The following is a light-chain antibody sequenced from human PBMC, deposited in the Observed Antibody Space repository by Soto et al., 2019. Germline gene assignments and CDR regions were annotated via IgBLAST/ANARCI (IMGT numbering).Light chain of an antibody. J-gene: IGLJ2*01. CDR2: NDN. CDR3: AAWDDSLNVAV. V-gene: IGLV1-44*01. Sequence: QSVLTQPPSASGAPGQRVTISCSGSSSNIGSNSVNWYQQLPGTAPKVLIYNDNQRPSGVPDRLSGSKSGTSASLAISGLQSEDEADYYCAAWDDSLNVAVFGGGTKLTVL. CDR1: SSNIGSNS.